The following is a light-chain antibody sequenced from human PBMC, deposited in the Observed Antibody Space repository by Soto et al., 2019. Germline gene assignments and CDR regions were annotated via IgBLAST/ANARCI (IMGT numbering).Light chain of an antibody. CDR1: QSISNR. Sequence: DIQMTHSPSTRPASEGPRLTIPGRASQSISNRLAWYQQKPGKIPNLLIYAASTLQAGVPSRISGSGSGTDFTLTISSLQPEDVAAYYCQKYNSAPLTFGGGTKVDIK. V-gene: IGKV1-27*01. J-gene: IGKJ4*01. CDR3: QKYNSAPLT. CDR2: AAS.